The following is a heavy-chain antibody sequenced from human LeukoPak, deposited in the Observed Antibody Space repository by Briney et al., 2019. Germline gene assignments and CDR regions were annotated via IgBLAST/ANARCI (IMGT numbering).Heavy chain of an antibody. J-gene: IGHJ4*02. D-gene: IGHD5-18*01. CDR2: ICGSGGST. V-gene: IGHV3-23*01. Sequence: GGSLRLSCAASGFTFSSHAMSWVRQAPGKGLEWVSAICGSGGSTYYADCVKGQFTISRDNSKNTLYQQMNSLRAEDTAVYYSAKEPPRGYSYEWGQGTLVTVSS. CDR3: AKEPPRGYSYE. CDR1: GFTFSSHA.